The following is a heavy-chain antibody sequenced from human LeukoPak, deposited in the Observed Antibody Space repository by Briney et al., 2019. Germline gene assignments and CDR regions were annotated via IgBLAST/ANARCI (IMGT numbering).Heavy chain of an antibody. CDR3: ARADSSGWAVWAADAFDI. V-gene: IGHV4-61*02. CDR1: GGSISSGSYY. D-gene: IGHD6-19*01. J-gene: IGHJ3*02. Sequence: SQTLSLTCTVSGGSISSGSYYWSWIRQPAGKGLEWIGRIYTSGSTNYNPSLKSRVTISVDTSKNQFSLKLSSVTAADTAVYYCARADSSGWAVWAADAFDIWGQGTVVTVSS. CDR2: IYTSGST.